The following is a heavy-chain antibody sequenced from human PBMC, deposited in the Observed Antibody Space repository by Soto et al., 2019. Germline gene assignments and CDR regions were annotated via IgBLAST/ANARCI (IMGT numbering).Heavy chain of an antibody. V-gene: IGHV4-39*01. Sequence: SETLSLTCTVSGGPISSSSYYWGWIRQPPGKGLEWIGSIYYSGSTYYNPSLKSRVTISVDTSKNQFSLKLSSVTAADTAVYYCATDPSSSPLNWFDPWGQGTLVTVSS. CDR3: ATDPSSSPLNWFDP. CDR1: GGPISSSSYY. D-gene: IGHD6-6*01. J-gene: IGHJ5*02. CDR2: IYYSGST.